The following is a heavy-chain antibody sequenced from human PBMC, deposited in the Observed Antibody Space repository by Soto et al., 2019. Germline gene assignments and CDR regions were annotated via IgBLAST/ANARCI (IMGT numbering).Heavy chain of an antibody. J-gene: IGHJ5*02. V-gene: IGHV4-31*03. D-gene: IGHD4-4*01. Sequence: QVQLQESGPGLVKPSQTLSLTCTVSGGSISSGGYYWSWIRQHPGKGMEWIGYFYYSGSTYYNPSLKSRVTVSVDTSKNQCSLKLSSVTAAYTAVYYCARDGVGGHSNYVFAPWGQGTLVTVSS. CDR2: FYYSGST. CDR1: GGSISSGGYY. CDR3: ARDGVGGHSNYVFAP.